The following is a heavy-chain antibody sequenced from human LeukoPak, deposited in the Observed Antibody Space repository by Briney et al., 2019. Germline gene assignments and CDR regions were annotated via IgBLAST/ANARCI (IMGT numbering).Heavy chain of an antibody. D-gene: IGHD3-3*01. Sequence: GESLKISCKGSGYSFTSHWIGWVRQMPGKGLEWMGIIHPGDSDTRYSPSFQGQVTISADKSISTAYLQWSSLKASDTAMYYCARHWNYDFWSGHDAFDIWGQGTMVTVSS. CDR1: GYSFTSHW. CDR3: ARHWNYDFWSGHDAFDI. J-gene: IGHJ3*02. CDR2: IHPGDSDT. V-gene: IGHV5-51*01.